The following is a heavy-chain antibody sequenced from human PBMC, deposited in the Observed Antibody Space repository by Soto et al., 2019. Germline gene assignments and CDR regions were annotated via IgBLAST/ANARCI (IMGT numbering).Heavy chain of an antibody. CDR3: ARVGRRYYYGMDV. V-gene: IGHV4-34*01. J-gene: IGHJ6*02. Sequence: PSETLSLTCAVYGGSFSGYYWSWIRQPPGKGLEWIGEINHSGSTNYNPSLKSRVTISVDTSKNQFSLKLSSVTAADTAVYYCARVGRRYYYGMDVWGQGTTVTVSS. CDR2: INHSGST. CDR1: GGSFSGYY.